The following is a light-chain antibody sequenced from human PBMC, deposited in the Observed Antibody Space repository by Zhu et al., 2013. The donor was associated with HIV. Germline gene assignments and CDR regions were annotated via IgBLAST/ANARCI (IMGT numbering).Light chain of an antibody. J-gene: IGKJ1*01. V-gene: IGKV3-20*01. CDR2: GAS. CDR3: QQYDSSLMWT. Sequence: EIVMTQSPATLSVSPGERATLSCRASQSVSSNLAWYQQKPGQAPRLLIYGASSRATGIPDRFSGSGSGTDFTLTISRLEPEDFAVYYCQQYDSSLMWTFGQGTKVEVK. CDR1: QSVSSN.